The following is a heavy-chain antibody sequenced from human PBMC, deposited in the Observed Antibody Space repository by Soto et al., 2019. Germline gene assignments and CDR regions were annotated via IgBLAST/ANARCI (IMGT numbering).Heavy chain of an antibody. J-gene: IGHJ4*02. V-gene: IGHV3-23*01. D-gene: IGHD5-18*01. CDR3: AGPGYSSQDY. CDR1: GFTFSSFA. CDR2: ISGSGGDT. Sequence: GGSLRLSXAASGFTFSSFALSWVRQAPGKGLEWVSAISGSGGDTDYTASVKGRFTISRDNSKNTLYLQMNSLRPDDTAVYYCAGPGYSSQDYWGQGTLVTVSS.